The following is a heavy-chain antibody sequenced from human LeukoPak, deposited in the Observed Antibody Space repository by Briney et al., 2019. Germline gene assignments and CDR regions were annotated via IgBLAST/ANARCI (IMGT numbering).Heavy chain of an antibody. Sequence: GGSLRLSCAASGFAFSTYYMNWFRQAPGKGLEWVSSISSSRVYIYYADSVRGRSTISRDNAKNSLYLQMNSLRAEDTAVYYCARAMDVWGQGTTVTVSS. CDR2: ISSSRVYI. J-gene: IGHJ6*02. CDR3: ARAMDV. CDR1: GFAFSTYY. V-gene: IGHV3-21*01.